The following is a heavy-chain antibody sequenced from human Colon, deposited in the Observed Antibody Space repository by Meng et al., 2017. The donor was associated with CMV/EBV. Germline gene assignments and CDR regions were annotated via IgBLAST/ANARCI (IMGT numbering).Heavy chain of an antibody. CDR1: GFTFSNSW. J-gene: IGHJ4*02. V-gene: IGHV3-74*01. CDR3: ASYTWIQLSI. D-gene: IGHD5-18*01. Sequence: GGSLRLSCAASGFTFSNSWMHWVRQGPGKGLLWVSRINPDGSSTSYADSVKGRFTISRDNAKNTVFLQMNSLRAEDTAVYYCASYTWIQLSIWGPGTLVTVSS. CDR2: INPDGSST.